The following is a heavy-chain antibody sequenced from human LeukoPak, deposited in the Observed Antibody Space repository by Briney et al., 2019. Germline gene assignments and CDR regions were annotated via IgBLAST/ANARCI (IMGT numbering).Heavy chain of an antibody. CDR1: EFTFISYW. CDR3: ARDPGQRGGYYYYYYMHV. Sequence: PGGSLRRSCAASEFTFISYWMSWVRQAPGKGLEWVANIKQDGSEKYYVDSVKGRFTISRDNAKNSLYLQMNSLRAEDTAVYYCARDPGQRGGYYYYYYMHVWGKRTTVTVSS. D-gene: IGHD3-16*01. CDR2: IKQDGSEK. V-gene: IGHV3-7*01. J-gene: IGHJ6*03.